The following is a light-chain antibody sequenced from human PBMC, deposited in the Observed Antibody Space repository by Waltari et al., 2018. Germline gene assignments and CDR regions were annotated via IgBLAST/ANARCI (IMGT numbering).Light chain of an antibody. Sequence: DIQMTQSPSSLSASVGDRVTINCRACQSISISLNWYQQKPGKAPKLLIYSTLHLYSGVPSRFSGSGSGTDVTLTISSLQPEDFATYYCQQSSSTPPWTFGQGTKVEIK. J-gene: IGKJ1*01. CDR3: QQSSSTPPWT. CDR1: QSISIS. V-gene: IGKV1-39*01. CDR2: STL.